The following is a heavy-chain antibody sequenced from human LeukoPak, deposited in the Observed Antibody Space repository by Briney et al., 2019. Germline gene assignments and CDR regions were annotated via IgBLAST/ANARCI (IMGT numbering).Heavy chain of an antibody. V-gene: IGHV1-69*13. CDR2: IIPIFGTA. CDR1: GGTFSSYA. CDR3: ARAKLYYYDSSGPYAFDI. Sequence: SVKVSCKASGGTFSSYAISWVRQAPGQGLEWMGGIIPIFGTANYAQKFQGRVTITADESTSTAYMELSSLRSEDTAVHYCARAKLYYYDSSGPYAFDIWGQGTMVTVSS. J-gene: IGHJ3*02. D-gene: IGHD3-22*01.